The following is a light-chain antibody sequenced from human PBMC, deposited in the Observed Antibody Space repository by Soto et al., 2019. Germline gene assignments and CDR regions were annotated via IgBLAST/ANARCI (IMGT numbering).Light chain of an antibody. CDR1: QSVDSSF. J-gene: IGKJ1*01. CDR3: QKYKSAPRT. CDR2: GAS. V-gene: IGKV3-20*01. Sequence: EIVLTQSPGSLSLSPGERATLSCRASQSVDSSFFAWYQQKPGQAPRLLIYGASNRATGIPDRFSGSGSGTDFTLTISRLEPEDVATYYCQKYKSAPRTFGQGTKVEIK.